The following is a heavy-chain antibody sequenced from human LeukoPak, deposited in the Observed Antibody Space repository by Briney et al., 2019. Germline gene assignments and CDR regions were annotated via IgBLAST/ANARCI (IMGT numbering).Heavy chain of an antibody. CDR3: ARGFREYMSGSPSAY. CDR1: GGSFSGYY. D-gene: IGHD1-26*01. V-gene: IGHV4-34*01. Sequence: PSETLSLTCAVYGGSFSGYYWSWIRQPPGKGLEWIGEINHSGSTNYNPSLKSRVTISVDTSKNQFSLKLNSVTAADTAVYYCARGFREYMSGSPSAYWGQGTLVTVSS. CDR2: INHSGST. J-gene: IGHJ4*02.